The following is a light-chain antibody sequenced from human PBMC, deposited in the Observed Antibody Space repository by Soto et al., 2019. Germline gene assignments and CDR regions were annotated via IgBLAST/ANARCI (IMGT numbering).Light chain of an antibody. CDR1: SSDVGGYNY. Sequence: QSVLTQPASVSGSPGQSITISCTGTSSDVGGYNYVSWYQQHPGKAPKLMIYEVSNRPSGASNRFSGSKSGNTASLTISGLQAEDEADYCCSSYTSSSTVVFGGGTKLTVL. V-gene: IGLV2-14*01. CDR2: EVS. J-gene: IGLJ2*01. CDR3: SSYTSSSTVV.